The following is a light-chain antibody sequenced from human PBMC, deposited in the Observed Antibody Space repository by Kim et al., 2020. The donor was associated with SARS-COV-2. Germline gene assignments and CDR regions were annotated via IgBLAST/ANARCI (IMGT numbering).Light chain of an antibody. CDR1: SSDVGGYNY. J-gene: IGLJ2*01. Sequence: SITISCTGTSSDVGGYNYVSWYQQHPGKAPKLMIYDVSNRPSGVSNRFSGSKSGNTASLTISGLQAEDEADYYCSSYTSSSTLNVVFGGGTKLTVL. V-gene: IGLV2-14*03. CDR2: DVS. CDR3: SSYTSSSTLNVV.